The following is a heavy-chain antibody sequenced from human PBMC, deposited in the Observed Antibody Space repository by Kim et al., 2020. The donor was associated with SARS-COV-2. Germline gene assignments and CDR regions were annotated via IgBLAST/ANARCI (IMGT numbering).Heavy chain of an antibody. Sequence: GRTDYADTVKGRFTISGDNSKNTLYLQMNSLRAEDTAVYYCAKSSSHAFDYWGQGTLVTVSS. CDR3: AKSSSHAFDY. CDR2: GRT. V-gene: IGHV3-23*01. J-gene: IGHJ4*02. D-gene: IGHD6-13*01.